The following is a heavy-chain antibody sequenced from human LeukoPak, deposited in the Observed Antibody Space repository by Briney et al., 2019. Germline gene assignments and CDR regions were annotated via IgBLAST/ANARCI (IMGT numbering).Heavy chain of an antibody. Sequence: GGSLRLSCAASFTFSDYSMNWVRQAPGKGLEWVSSVSSTSSYIYYADSVKGRFTISRDNAKNSLYLQMNSLRAEDTAVYYCARDWYDILTGSYLGGWFDPWGQGTLVTVSS. J-gene: IGHJ5*02. V-gene: IGHV3-21*01. D-gene: IGHD3-9*01. CDR2: VSSTSSYI. CDR3: ARDWYDILTGSYLGGWFDP. CDR1: FTFSDYS.